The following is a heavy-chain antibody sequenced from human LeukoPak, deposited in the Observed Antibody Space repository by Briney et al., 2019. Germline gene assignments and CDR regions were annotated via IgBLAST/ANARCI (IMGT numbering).Heavy chain of an antibody. Sequence: PGGSLRLSCAASGFTFSDYYMSWIRQAPGKGLEWVSYISSSSSYTNYADSVKGRFTISRDNAKNSLYLQMNSLRAEDTAVYYCAREGVVPAAGFGYWGQGTLVTVSS. V-gene: IGHV3-11*06. D-gene: IGHD2-2*01. CDR1: GFTFSDYY. CDR2: ISSSSSYT. CDR3: AREGVVPAAGFGY. J-gene: IGHJ4*02.